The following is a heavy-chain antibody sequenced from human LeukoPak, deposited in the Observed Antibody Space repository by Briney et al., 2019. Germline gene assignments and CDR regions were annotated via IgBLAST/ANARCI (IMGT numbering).Heavy chain of an antibody. D-gene: IGHD3-10*01. CDR1: GFTFSSYS. V-gene: IGHV3-48*01. CDR3: AKISGFGSGSYDMAYFDY. CDR2: ISSSSSTI. J-gene: IGHJ4*02. Sequence: GGSLRLSCAASGFTFSSYSMNWVRQAPGKGLEWVSYISSSSSTIYYADSVKGRFTISRDNSKNTLYLQMNSLRAEDTAVYYCAKISGFGSGSYDMAYFDYWGQGTLVTVSS.